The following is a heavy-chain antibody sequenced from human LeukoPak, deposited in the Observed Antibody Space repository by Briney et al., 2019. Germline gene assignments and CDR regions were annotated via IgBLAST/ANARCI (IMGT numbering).Heavy chain of an antibody. V-gene: IGHV4-59*01. Sequence: SETLSLTCSVSGGSINEYYWNWIRQPPGKGLEWIGYMYHSGSTNYNPSLKSRVTISIDTSKTHFSLNLNSVTAADTAMYYCARGLLGVVMNTPGSLDIWGQGTMVTVSS. CDR3: ARGLLGVVMNTPGSLDI. CDR2: MYHSGST. CDR1: GGSINEYY. D-gene: IGHD3-3*01. J-gene: IGHJ3*02.